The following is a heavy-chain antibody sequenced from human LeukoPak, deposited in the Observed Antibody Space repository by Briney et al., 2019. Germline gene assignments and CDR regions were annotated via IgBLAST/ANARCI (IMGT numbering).Heavy chain of an antibody. V-gene: IGHV1-18*01. Sequence: ASVKVSCKASGYTFSTYGINWVRRAPGQGLEWMGWIDTNNGNTNYAQKFQGRVTMTRDTSTSTAYMELRSLGSDDTAVYYCARKGCFDNCYLFDYWGQGTLVTVSS. CDR3: ARKGCFDNCYLFDY. J-gene: IGHJ4*02. D-gene: IGHD1-20*01. CDR1: GYTFSTYG. CDR2: IDTNNGNT.